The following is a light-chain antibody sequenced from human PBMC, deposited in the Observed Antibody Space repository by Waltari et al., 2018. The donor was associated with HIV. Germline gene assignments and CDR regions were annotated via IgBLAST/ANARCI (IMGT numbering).Light chain of an antibody. CDR3: QQYNNYSRT. V-gene: IGKV1-5*03. CDR1: QSISSW. J-gene: IGKJ1*01. CDR2: KSS. Sequence: DIQMTQSPSTLSASVGDRVNITCRASQSISSWLAWYQQKPGKAPKLLIYKSSSLESGVPSRFSGSGSGTEFTLTINRLQPDDLATYYCQQYNNYSRTFGQGTKVEIK.